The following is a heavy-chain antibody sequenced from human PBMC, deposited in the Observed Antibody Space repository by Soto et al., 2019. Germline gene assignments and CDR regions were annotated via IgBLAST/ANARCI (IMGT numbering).Heavy chain of an antibody. CDR2: ISSSSSTI. CDR3: ARDLAYYGSGPTAGY. D-gene: IGHD3-10*01. J-gene: IGHJ4*02. Sequence: GGSLRLSCAASGFTFSSYSMNWVRQAPGKGLEWVSYISSSSSTIYYADSVKGRFTISRDNAKNSLYLQMNSLRAEDTAVYYCARDLAYYGSGPTAGYWGQGTLVTVSS. V-gene: IGHV3-48*01. CDR1: GFTFSSYS.